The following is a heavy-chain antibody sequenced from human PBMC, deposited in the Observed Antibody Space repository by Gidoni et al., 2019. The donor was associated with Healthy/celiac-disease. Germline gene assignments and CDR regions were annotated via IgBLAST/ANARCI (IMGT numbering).Heavy chain of an antibody. CDR1: GFTFSSYG. V-gene: IGHV3-30*03. CDR3: ASSGYCSGGSCYSVASYRVEYFQH. CDR2: ISYDGSNK. Sequence: QVQLVESGGGVVQPGRSLRLSCAASGFTFSSYGMHWVRPAPGKGLEWVAVISYDGSNKYYADSVKGRFTISRDNSKNTLYLQMNSLRAEDTAVYYCASSGYCSGGSCYSVASYRVEYFQHWGQGTLVTVSS. J-gene: IGHJ1*01. D-gene: IGHD2-15*01.